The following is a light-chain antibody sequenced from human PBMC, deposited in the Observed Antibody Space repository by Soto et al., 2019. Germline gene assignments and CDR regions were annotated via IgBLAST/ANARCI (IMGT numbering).Light chain of an antibody. CDR1: SSDVGGYKS. CDR3: CSYAGRYSPYV. CDR2: DVT. J-gene: IGLJ1*01. Sequence: QSALTQPRSVSGSPGQSVTISCAGTSSDVGGYKSVSWYQQHPGKAPKLIIYDVTKRPSGVPDRFSGSKSGNTASLTISGLQAEDEADDYCCSYAGRYSPYVFGTGTKVTVL. V-gene: IGLV2-11*01.